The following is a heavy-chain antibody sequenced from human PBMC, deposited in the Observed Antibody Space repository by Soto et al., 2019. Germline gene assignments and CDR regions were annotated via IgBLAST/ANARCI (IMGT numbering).Heavy chain of an antibody. Sequence: KPSENLSLTCTVSGGSISSGGYYWSWIRQHPGKGLEWIGYIYYCWSTYYNPSLKSRVTISVDTSKIQFSLKLSSVTAADTAVYYCARIAAAFRLDPWGQGTLVTVSS. V-gene: IGHV4-31*03. D-gene: IGHD6-13*01. CDR1: GGSISSGGYY. CDR3: ARIAAAFRLDP. J-gene: IGHJ5*02. CDR2: IYYCWST.